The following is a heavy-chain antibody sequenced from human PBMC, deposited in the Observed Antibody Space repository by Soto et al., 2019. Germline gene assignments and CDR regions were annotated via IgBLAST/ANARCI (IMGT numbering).Heavy chain of an antibody. CDR1: GGTFSSYA. CDR2: IIPIFGTA. Sequence: ASVKVSCKASGGTFSSYAISWVRQAPGQGLEWMGGIIPIFGTANYAQKFQGRVTITADESTSTAYMELSSLRSEDTAVYYCARGVTMIVVVGGPNGDFDIWGQGTMV. D-gene: IGHD3-22*01. V-gene: IGHV1-69*13. J-gene: IGHJ3*02. CDR3: ARGVTMIVVVGGPNGDFDI.